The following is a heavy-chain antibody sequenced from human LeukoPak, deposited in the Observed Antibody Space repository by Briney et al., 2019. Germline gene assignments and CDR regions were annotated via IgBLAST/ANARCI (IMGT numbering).Heavy chain of an antibody. CDR2: ISAYNGNT. J-gene: IGHJ3*02. D-gene: IGHD6-6*01. V-gene: IGHV1-18*01. CDR1: GYTFTSYG. Sequence: ASVKVSCKASGYTFTSYGISWVRQAPGQGLEWMGWISAYNGNTNYAQKLQGRVTMTTDTSTSTAYMELRSLRFDDTAVYYCARGGSPYSSSRHDAFDIWGQGTMVTVSS. CDR3: ARGGSPYSSSRHDAFDI.